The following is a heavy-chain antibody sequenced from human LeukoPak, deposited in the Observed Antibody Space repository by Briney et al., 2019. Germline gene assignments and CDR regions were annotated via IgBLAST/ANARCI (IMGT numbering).Heavy chain of an antibody. CDR3: ARVHGDYGPTGYYYYYMDV. D-gene: IGHD4-17*01. Sequence: ASVKVSCKASGYTFTSYGISWVRQAPGQGLEWMGWISAYNGNTNYAQKLQGRVTMTTDTSTSTAYMELRSLRSDDTAVYYCARVHGDYGPTGYYYYYMDVWGKGTTVTVSS. CDR2: ISAYNGNT. V-gene: IGHV1-18*01. CDR1: GYTFTSYG. J-gene: IGHJ6*03.